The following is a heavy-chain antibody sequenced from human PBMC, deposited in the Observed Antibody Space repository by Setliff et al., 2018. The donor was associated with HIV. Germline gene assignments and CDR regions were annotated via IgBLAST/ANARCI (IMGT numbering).Heavy chain of an antibody. D-gene: IGHD4-4*01. J-gene: IGHJ5*02. CDR1: GYTFSMYW. CDR2: LYPGDSDI. CDR3: ARAPNSPSYSNVFFVDH. V-gene: IGHV5-51*01. Sequence: GESLTISCQTSGYTFSMYWIGWVRQRPGKGLEWMAILYPGDSDIRYSPSFQGQVTISADKSIGAAYLQWRSLKAWDTGMYFCARAPNSPSYSNVFFVDHWGQGTLVTVSS.